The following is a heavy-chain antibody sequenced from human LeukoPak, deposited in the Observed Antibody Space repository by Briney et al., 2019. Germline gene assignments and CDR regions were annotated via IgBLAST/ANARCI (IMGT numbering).Heavy chain of an antibody. J-gene: IGHJ4*02. D-gene: IGHD3-16*02. Sequence: SETLSLTCTVSGYSISSGYYWGWIRQPPGKGLEWIGSIYHSGSTYYNPSLKSRVTISVDTSKNQFSLKLSSVTAADTAVYYCARHGVWGSYRPFDYWGQGTLVTVSS. CDR2: IYHSGST. CDR1: GYSISSGYY. CDR3: ARHGVWGSYRPFDY. V-gene: IGHV4-38-2*02.